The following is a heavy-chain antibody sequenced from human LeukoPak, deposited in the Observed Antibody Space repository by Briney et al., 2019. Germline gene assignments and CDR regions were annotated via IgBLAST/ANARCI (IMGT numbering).Heavy chain of an antibody. Sequence: GGSLRLSCATSGFTLSDHYIDWVRQAPGKGLEWLGRTKNKANGYATEYAASVKGRFTISREGSETTLYLQMNSLKTEDTARYYCSRPYGSGTQFWGQGTLVTVSS. D-gene: IGHD3-10*01. J-gene: IGHJ4*02. V-gene: IGHV3-72*01. CDR3: SRPYGSGTQF. CDR2: TKNKANGYAT. CDR1: GFTLSDHY.